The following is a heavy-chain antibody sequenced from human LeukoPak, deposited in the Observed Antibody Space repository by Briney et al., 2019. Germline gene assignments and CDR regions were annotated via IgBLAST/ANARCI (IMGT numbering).Heavy chain of an antibody. CDR3: ARGGYYDSSGVFDY. Sequence: APVKVSCKASGYTFINYAMHWVRQAPGQRLEWMGWINAGKGNTKYSQEFQGRVTITRDTSASTAYTELNSLRSEDMAVYYCARGGYYDSSGVFDYWGQGTLVTVSS. J-gene: IGHJ4*02. D-gene: IGHD3-22*01. CDR2: INAGKGNT. V-gene: IGHV1-3*03. CDR1: GYTFINYA.